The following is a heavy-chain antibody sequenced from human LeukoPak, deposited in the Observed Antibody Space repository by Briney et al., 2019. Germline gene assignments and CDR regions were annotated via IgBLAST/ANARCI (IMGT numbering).Heavy chain of an antibody. Sequence: GESLKISCKGGRCSFTSYWIGCVRQMPGKGLEWMGIIYPGDSDTRYSPSFQGQVTISADKSISTAYLQWSSLKASDTAMYYCARRPSGKYDFWSGYYNYYGMDVWGQGTTVTVSS. CDR2: IYPGDSDT. D-gene: IGHD3-3*01. J-gene: IGHJ6*02. CDR1: RCSFTSYW. CDR3: ARRPSGKYDFWSGYYNYYGMDV. V-gene: IGHV5-51*01.